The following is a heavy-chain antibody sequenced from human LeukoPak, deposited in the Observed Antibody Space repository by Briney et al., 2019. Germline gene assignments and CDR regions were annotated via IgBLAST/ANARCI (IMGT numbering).Heavy chain of an antibody. CDR3: AKDGGPPGYSSSWYDY. V-gene: IGHV3-43*02. CDR1: GFTFDDYA. CDR2: ISGDGGST. Sequence: GGSLRLSCAASGFTFDDYAMHWVRQAPGKGLEWVSLISGDGGSTYYADSVKGRFTISRDNSKNSLYLQMNSLRTEDTALYYCAKDGGPPGYSSSWYDYWGQGTLVTVSS. D-gene: IGHD6-13*01. J-gene: IGHJ4*02.